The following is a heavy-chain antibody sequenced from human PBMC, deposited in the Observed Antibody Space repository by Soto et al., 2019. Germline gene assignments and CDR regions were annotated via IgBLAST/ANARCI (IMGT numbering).Heavy chain of an antibody. CDR3: ARGRYDFWSCYLTYYYSYCIDV. CDR2: INSDGSST. J-gene: IGHJ6*02. V-gene: IGHV3-74*01. Sequence: PGGSLRLSCAASGFTFSSYWMHWVRQAPGKGLVWVSRINSDGSSTSYADSVKGRFTISRDNAKNTLYLQMNSLRAEDTAVYYCARGRYDFWSCYLTYYYSYCIDVWGQGTTVTVFS. D-gene: IGHD3-3*01. CDR1: GFTFSSYW.